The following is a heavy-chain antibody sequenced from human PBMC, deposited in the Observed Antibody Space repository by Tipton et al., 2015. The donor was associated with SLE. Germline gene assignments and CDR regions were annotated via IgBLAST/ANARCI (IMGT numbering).Heavy chain of an antibody. D-gene: IGHD1-26*01. CDR3: ATLGATTDFDY. CDR2: IYTSGST. Sequence: TLSLTCTVSGGSISSGSYYWSWIRQPAGKGLEWIEHIYTSGSTNYNPSLKSRVTISVDTSKNQFSLKLSSVTAADTAVYYCATLGATTDFDYWGQGTLVTVSS. V-gene: IGHV4-61*09. CDR1: GGSISSGSYY. J-gene: IGHJ4*02.